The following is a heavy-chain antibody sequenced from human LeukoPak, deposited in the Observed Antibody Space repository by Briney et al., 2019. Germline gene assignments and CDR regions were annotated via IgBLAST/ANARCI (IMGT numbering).Heavy chain of an antibody. CDR2: ISPYNGNT. J-gene: IGHJ4*02. CDR1: GYTFTNYG. V-gene: IGHV1-18*01. Sequence: GASVKVSCKASGYTFTNYGINWVRQAPGQGLEWMGWISPYNGNTNYAQKLQGRVTMTTDTSTSTAYMELRSLRSDDTAVYYCARDTVVDTADTFDYWGQGTLVTVSS. D-gene: IGHD5-18*01. CDR3: ARDTVVDTADTFDY.